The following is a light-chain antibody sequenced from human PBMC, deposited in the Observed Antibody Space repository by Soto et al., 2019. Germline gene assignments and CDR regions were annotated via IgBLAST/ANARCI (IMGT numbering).Light chain of an antibody. CDR3: QQRSTGPPLT. CDR1: QSVDNY. CDR2: DAS. V-gene: IGKV3-11*01. Sequence: EIVLTQSPDTLSLSPGERATLACRASQSVDNYLAWYQQRPGQAPRLLIYDASNRASGIPDRFSGSGSGTDFTLTISSLEPEDFAVYYCQQRSTGPPLTFGGGTKVEIK. J-gene: IGKJ4*01.